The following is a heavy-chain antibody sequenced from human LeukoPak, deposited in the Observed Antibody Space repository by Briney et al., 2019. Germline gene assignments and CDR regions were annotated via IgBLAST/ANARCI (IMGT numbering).Heavy chain of an antibody. J-gene: IGHJ4*02. Sequence: SETLSLTCTVSGGSISSGGYYWSWIRQHPGKGLEWIGYIYYSGSTYYNPSLKSRVTISVDTSKNQFSLKLSSVTAADTAVYYCARGGYYGSGSYWGTFDYWGQGTLVTVSS. D-gene: IGHD3-10*01. CDR1: GGSISSGGYY. V-gene: IGHV4-30-4*08. CDR3: ARGGYYGSGSYWGTFDY. CDR2: IYYSGST.